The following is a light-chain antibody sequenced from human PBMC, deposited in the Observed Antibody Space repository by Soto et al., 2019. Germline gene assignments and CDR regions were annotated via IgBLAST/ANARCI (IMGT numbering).Light chain of an antibody. CDR2: AAS. V-gene: IGKV3D-15*01. Sequence: EIVMTQSPATLSVSPGERVTLSCRASQSVRSDLAWYQQKPGQAPRLLIYAASTRATGIPARFSGSGSGREFTLPISSLHSEDFAVYYCQQYVNWPPTFTFGQGTKLEIK. CDR1: QSVRSD. J-gene: IGKJ2*01. CDR3: QQYVNWPPTFT.